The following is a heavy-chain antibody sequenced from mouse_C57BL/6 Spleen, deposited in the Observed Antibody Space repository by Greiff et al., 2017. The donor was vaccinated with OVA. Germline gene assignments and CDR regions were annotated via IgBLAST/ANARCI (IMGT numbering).Heavy chain of an antibody. CDR3: ARRGYGEGNDFDY. Sequence: EVKLVESGGGLVKPGGSLKLSCAASGFTFSDYGMHWVRQAPEKGLEWVAYISSGSSTIYYADTVKGRFTISSANAKDTLFMQMTSLRSEDTAMDYCARRGYGEGNDFDYWGQGTTLTVSS. CDR1: GFTFSDYG. J-gene: IGHJ2*01. D-gene: IGHD2-2*01. CDR2: ISSGSSTI. V-gene: IGHV5-17*01.